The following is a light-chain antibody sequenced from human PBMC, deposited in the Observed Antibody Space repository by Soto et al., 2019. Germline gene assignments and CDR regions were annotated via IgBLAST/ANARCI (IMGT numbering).Light chain of an antibody. Sequence: EIVLTHSPGTLSLSPGERATLSCRASQSVSSSYLAWYQQKPGQAPGLLIYGASSRATGIPDRFSGSGSGTDFTLTISRLEPEDFAVYYCQQYGSSPLTFGGGTKVEIK. V-gene: IGKV3-20*01. CDR3: QQYGSSPLT. CDR2: GAS. CDR1: QSVSSSY. J-gene: IGKJ4*01.